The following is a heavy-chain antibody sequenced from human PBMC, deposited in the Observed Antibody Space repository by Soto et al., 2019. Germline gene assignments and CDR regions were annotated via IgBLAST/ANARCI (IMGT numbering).Heavy chain of an antibody. CDR3: AREYCSSTSCYAADYYYYGMDV. CDR2: IIPIFGTA. V-gene: IGHV1-69*01. CDR1: GGTFSSYA. J-gene: IGHJ6*02. Sequence: QVQLVQSGAEVKKPGSSVKVSCKASGGTFSSYAISWVRQAPGQGLEWMGGIIPIFGTANYAQKFQGRVTMTADESTSTAYMELSSLRSEDTAVYYCAREYCSSTSCYAADYYYYGMDVWGQGTTVTVSS. D-gene: IGHD2-2*01.